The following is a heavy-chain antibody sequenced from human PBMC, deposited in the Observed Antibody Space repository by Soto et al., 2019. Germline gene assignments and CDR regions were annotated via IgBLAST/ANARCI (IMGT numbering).Heavy chain of an antibody. J-gene: IGHJ4*02. V-gene: IGHV4-59*08. CDR3: AAYTWKDGDYFDY. Sequence: QVQLQESGPGLVKPSETLSLTCSVSGAFLSGYYWSWIRQPPGKGLEWIGYISYRGSPKYNPSLKSRATISIGTSENEFSLKVNSVTATDTATYYCAAYTWKDGDYFDYWGQGTLVTVSS. CDR2: ISYRGSP. D-gene: IGHD1-1*01. CDR1: GAFLSGYY.